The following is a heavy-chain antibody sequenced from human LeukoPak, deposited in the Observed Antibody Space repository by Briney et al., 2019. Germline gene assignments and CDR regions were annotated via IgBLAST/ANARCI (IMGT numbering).Heavy chain of an antibody. Sequence: GGSLRLSCAASGFTFSSYAMHWVRQAPGKGLEWVAVISYDGSNKYYADSVKGRFTISRDNAKNSLYLQMNSLRAEDTAVYYCATSPYCGGDCYPLFDYWGQGTLVTVSS. D-gene: IGHD2-21*02. J-gene: IGHJ4*02. V-gene: IGHV3-30*04. CDR2: ISYDGSNK. CDR1: GFTFSSYA. CDR3: ATSPYCGGDCYPLFDY.